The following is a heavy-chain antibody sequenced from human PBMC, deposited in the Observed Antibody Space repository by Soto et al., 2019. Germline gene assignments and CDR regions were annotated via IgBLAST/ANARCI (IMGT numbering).Heavy chain of an antibody. CDR3: AKDMAIFGVAIPPYYYYGMDV. CDR2: ISYDGSNK. J-gene: IGHJ6*02. V-gene: IGHV3-30*18. D-gene: IGHD3-3*01. Sequence: GGSLRLSCAASGFTFSSYGMHWVRQAPGKGLEWVAVISYDGSNKYYADSVKGRFTISRDNSKNTLYLQMNSLRAEDTAVYYCAKDMAIFGVAIPPYYYYGMDVWGQGTTVTVSS. CDR1: GFTFSSYG.